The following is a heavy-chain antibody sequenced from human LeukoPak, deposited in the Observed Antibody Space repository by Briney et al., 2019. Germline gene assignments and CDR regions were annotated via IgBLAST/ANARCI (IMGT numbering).Heavy chain of an antibody. Sequence: GGSLRLSCAASGFTFDDHAMHWVRQAPGKGLEWVSGLSWNSGSIDYADSVKGRFTISRDNSKNTLFLQMDSLRAEDTAVYYCAKGQSSGSGSYYNPDYWGQGTLVTVSS. J-gene: IGHJ4*02. CDR2: LSWNSGSI. D-gene: IGHD3-10*01. CDR1: GFTFDDHA. CDR3: AKGQSSGSGSYYNPDY. V-gene: IGHV3-9*01.